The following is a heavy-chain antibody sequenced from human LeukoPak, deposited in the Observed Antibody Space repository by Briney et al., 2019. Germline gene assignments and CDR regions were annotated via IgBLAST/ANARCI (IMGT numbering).Heavy chain of an antibody. D-gene: IGHD3-22*01. V-gene: IGHV4-34*01. Sequence: PSETLSLTCAVYGGSFSGYYWSWIRQPPGKGLEWIGEINHSGSTNYNPSLKSRVTISVDTSKNQFSLKLSSVTAADTAVYYCARLQGSSSGFILDYWGQGTLVTVSS. CDR3: ARLQGSSSGFILDY. CDR1: GGSFSGYY. CDR2: INHSGST. J-gene: IGHJ4*02.